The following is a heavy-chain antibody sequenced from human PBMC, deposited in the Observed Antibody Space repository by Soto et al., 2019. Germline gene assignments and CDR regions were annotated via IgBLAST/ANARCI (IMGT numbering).Heavy chain of an antibody. J-gene: IGHJ6*02. CDR3: TRKTPTNGMAV. D-gene: IGHD2-15*01. Sequence: PGGSLRLSCAASGFTFSSYDMHWVRQATGKGLEWVSAIGTAGDTYYPGSVKGRFTISRENAKNSLYLQMNSLRVGDTAVYYCTRKTPTNGMAVWGQGTTVTVSS. CDR2: IGTAGDT. V-gene: IGHV3-13*01. CDR1: GFTFSSYD.